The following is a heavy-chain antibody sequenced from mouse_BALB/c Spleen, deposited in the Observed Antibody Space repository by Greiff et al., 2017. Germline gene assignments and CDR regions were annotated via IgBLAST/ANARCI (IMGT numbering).Heavy chain of an antibody. CDR2: ISSGSSTI. CDR1: GFTFSSFG. V-gene: IGHV5-17*02. Sequence: EVKLVESGGGLVQPGGSRKLSCAASGFTFSSFGMHWVRQAPEKGLEWVAYISSGSSTIYYADTVKGRFTISRDNPKNTLFLQMTSLRSEDTAMYYWARAARGGRSYFDYWGQGTTLTVSS. J-gene: IGHJ2*01. CDR3: ARAARGGRSYFDY.